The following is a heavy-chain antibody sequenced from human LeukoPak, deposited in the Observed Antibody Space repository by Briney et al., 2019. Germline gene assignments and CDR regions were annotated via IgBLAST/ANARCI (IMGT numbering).Heavy chain of an antibody. J-gene: IGHJ4*02. D-gene: IGHD6-19*01. V-gene: IGHV1-46*01. CDR3: AREPQTGYSSGWPFDY. CDR2: INPSGGST. Sequence: ASVKVSCKASGYTFTSYYMHWVRQAPGQGLEWMGIINPSGGSTSYEQKFHGRGTMTRDTSTSTVYMELSSLRADDTAVYYCAREPQTGYSSGWPFDYWGQGTLVTVSS. CDR1: GYTFTSYY.